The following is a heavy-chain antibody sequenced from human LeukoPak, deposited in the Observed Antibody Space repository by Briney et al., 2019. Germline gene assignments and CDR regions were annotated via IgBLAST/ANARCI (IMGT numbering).Heavy chain of an antibody. J-gene: IGHJ4*02. Sequence: ASVKVSCKASGYTFTGYYMHWVRQAPGQGLEWMGWINLNSGGTNYAQKFQGRVTMTRDTSISTAYMELCRLRSDDTAVYYCAKGPRYIAARPHYYFDYWGQGTLVTVSS. V-gene: IGHV1-2*02. D-gene: IGHD6-6*01. CDR2: INLNSGGT. CDR3: AKGPRYIAARPHYYFDY. CDR1: GYTFTGYY.